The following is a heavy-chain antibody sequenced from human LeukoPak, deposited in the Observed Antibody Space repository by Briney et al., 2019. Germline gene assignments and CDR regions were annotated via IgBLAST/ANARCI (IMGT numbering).Heavy chain of an antibody. CDR3: AKDGSEGWFGELSGYYYYMDV. D-gene: IGHD3-10*01. V-gene: IGHV3-30*02. J-gene: IGHJ6*03. CDR2: IRYDGSNK. Sequence: PGGSLRLSCAASGFTFSSYGMHWVRQAPGKGLEWVAFIRYDGSNKYYADSVKGRFTICRDNPKNTLYLQMNSLRAEDTAGYYCAKDGSEGWFGELSGYYYYMDVWSKGTTLTISS. CDR1: GFTFSSYG.